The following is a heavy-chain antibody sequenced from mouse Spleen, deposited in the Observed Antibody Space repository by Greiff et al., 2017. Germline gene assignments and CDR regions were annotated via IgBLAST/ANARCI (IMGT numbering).Heavy chain of an antibody. CDR1: GYTFTSYW. CDR3: ARGRGNYVDY. Sequence: VQLQQSGPELVKPGASVKLSCKASGYTFTSYWMHWVKQRPGQGLEWIGEIDPSDSYTNYNQKFKGKATLTVDKSSSTAYMQLSSLTSEDSAVYYCARGRGNYVDYWGQGTTLTVSS. V-gene: IGHV1-69*02. J-gene: IGHJ2*01. CDR2: IDPSDSYT.